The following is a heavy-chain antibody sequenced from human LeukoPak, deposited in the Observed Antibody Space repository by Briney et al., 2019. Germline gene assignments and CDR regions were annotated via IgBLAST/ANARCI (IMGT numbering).Heavy chain of an antibody. CDR3: AQQVGYCSSGSCYFTY. CDR1: GFSFNTYA. CDR2: ISNTGGST. J-gene: IGHJ1*01. V-gene: IGHV3-23*01. D-gene: IGHD2-15*01. Sequence: GSLRLSCAASGFSFNTYAMSWVRQAPGKGLEWVSAISNTGGSTYYVDSVKGRFTISRDKSKNTLSLQMNSLRAEDTAVYYCAQQVGYCSSGSCYFTYWGQGTLVTVSS.